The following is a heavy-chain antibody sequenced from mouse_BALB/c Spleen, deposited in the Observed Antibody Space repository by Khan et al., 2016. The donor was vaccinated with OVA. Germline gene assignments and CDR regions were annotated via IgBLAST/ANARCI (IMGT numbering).Heavy chain of an antibody. Sequence: EVKLLESGPGLVKPSQSLSLTCTVTGYSITSDDAWNWIRQFPGNKLEWMGYISPSGTTNNNPALKSRISITRNTSKNQFFQKLNSVTTEETATYYCARDGSRYNYAMDYWGQGTSVTVSS. D-gene: IGHD2-3*01. V-gene: IGHV3-2*02. J-gene: IGHJ4*01. CDR1: GYSITSDDA. CDR3: ARDGSRYNYAMDY. CDR2: ISPSGTT.